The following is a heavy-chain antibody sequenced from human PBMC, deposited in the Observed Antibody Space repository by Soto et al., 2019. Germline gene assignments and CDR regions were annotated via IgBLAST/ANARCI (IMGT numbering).Heavy chain of an antibody. CDR3: ARALQTYTSGPLGF. J-gene: IGHJ4*02. D-gene: IGHD6-19*01. CDR1: GFTFSSYS. CDR2: IGTSTSTT. V-gene: IGHV3-48*01. Sequence: EVQLVESGGGLVQPGGSLRLSCAASGFTFSSYSIHWVRQAPEKGLEWVSYIGTSTSTTYYADSVKGRFTISRDNAKNSLFLQMHSLRAEDTAVYYCARALQTYTSGPLGFWGQGTRVTVSS.